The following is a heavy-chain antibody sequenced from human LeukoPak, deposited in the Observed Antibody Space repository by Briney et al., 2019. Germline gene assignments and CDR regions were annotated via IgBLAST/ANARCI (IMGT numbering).Heavy chain of an antibody. CDR2: INTKGET. CDR1: GVSMSAYQ. J-gene: IGHJ4*02. V-gene: IGHV4-4*09. D-gene: IGHD5-12*01. CDR3: ARAQYSGFFDY. Sequence: PSETLSLTCTVSGVSMSAYQWSWVRQSPEKGLEWIGCINTKGETSYNPSLKSRVTTSVDTSKSQFSLKLSSVTAADTAVYYCARAQYSGFFDYWGQGTLVTVSS.